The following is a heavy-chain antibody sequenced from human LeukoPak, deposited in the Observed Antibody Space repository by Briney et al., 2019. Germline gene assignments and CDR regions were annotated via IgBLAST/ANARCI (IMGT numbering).Heavy chain of an antibody. V-gene: IGHV1-18*01. CDR1: GYTFTSYG. Sequence: ASVKVSCKASGYTFTSYGISWVRQAPGQGLEWMGWSSAYNGNTNYEQKLQGRVTMTTDTATRTAHMELRSLRSDDTAVYYCARVRRDIVVVPAAIRGNWFDPWGQGTLVTVSS. J-gene: IGHJ5*02. CDR3: ARVRRDIVVVPAAIRGNWFDP. CDR2: SSAYNGNT. D-gene: IGHD2-2*02.